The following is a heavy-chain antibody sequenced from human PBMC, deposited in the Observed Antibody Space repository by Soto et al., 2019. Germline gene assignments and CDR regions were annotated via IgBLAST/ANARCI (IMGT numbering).Heavy chain of an antibody. Sequence: GGSPRLSCAASRFTFDDYTMHWVRQAPGKGLEWVSLISWDGGSTYYADSVKGRFTISRDNSKNSLYLQMNSLRTGDTALYYCAKDIGSGTTVTRFDYWGQGTLVTVSS. J-gene: IGHJ4*02. CDR3: AKDIGSGTTVTRFDY. D-gene: IGHD4-4*01. CDR2: ISWDGGST. V-gene: IGHV3-43*01. CDR1: RFTFDDYT.